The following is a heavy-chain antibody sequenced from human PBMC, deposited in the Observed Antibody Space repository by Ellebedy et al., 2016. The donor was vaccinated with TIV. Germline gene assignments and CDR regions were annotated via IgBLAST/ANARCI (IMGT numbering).Heavy chain of an antibody. V-gene: IGHV3-23*01. J-gene: IGHJ3*02. Sequence: GESLKTSXAASGFIFNNYAMTWVRQAPGKGLEWVSGISGSGVSTYDEDPVKGRFTIPRDNSKNTLYLQMNNLRAEDAALYYCAKPLELRSTIDAFDIWGQGTMVTVSS. CDR2: ISGSGVST. CDR1: GFIFNNYA. CDR3: AKPLELRSTIDAFDI. D-gene: IGHD3-3*01.